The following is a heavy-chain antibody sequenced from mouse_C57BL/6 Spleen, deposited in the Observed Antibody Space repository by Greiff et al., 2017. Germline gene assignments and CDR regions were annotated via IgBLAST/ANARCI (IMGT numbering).Heavy chain of an antibody. CDR2: INPSNGGT. J-gene: IGHJ2*01. CDR1: GYTFTSYW. CDR3: ARREDIYSNYLDY. V-gene: IGHV1-53*01. D-gene: IGHD2-5*01. Sequence: VQLKQPGTELVKPGASVKLSCKASGYTFTSYWMHWVKQRPGQGLEWIGNINPSNGGTNYNKKFKSKATLTVDKSSSTAYMQLSSLTSEDSAVYYCARREDIYSNYLDYWGQGTTLTVSS.